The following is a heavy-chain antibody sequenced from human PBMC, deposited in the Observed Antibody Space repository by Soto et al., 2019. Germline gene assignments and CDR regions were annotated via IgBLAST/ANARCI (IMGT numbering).Heavy chain of an antibody. CDR2: ISSSSGYI. J-gene: IGHJ3*02. V-gene: IGHV3-21*06. CDR1: GLTFSYYY. Sequence: GGSLRLSCAASGLTFSYYYMNWVRQAPGKGLEWVSSISSSSGYIYYADSVKGRFTISRDNAKNSLYLQMGSLRAEDTALYYCAARATYGDYGANAFDIWGQGTTVTVSS. CDR3: AARATYGDYGANAFDI. D-gene: IGHD4-17*01.